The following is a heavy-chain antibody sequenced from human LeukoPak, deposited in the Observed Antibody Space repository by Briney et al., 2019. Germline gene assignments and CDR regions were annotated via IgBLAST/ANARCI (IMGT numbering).Heavy chain of an antibody. V-gene: IGHV3-7*01. CDR1: GFTFSSYW. CDR3: ARVSSGWAYYFDY. D-gene: IGHD6-19*01. J-gene: IGHJ4*02. CDR2: IKQDGSEK. Sequence: GGSLRPSCAASGFTFSSYWMSWVRQAPGKGLEWVANIKQDGSEKYYVDSVKGRFTISRDNAKDSLYLQMNSLRAEDTAVYYCARVSSGWAYYFDYWGQGTLVTVSS.